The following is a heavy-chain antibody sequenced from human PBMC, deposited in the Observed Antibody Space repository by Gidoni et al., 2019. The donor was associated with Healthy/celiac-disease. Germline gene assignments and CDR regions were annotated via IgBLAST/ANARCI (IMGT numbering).Heavy chain of an antibody. CDR1: GYSFTSYW. D-gene: IGHD2-15*01. V-gene: IGHV5-51*01. CDR3: ARPVGYCSGGSCYPYYFDY. Sequence: EVQLVQSGAEVKKPGESLKISCKGSGYSFTSYWIGWVRQMPGKGLEWMGIIYPGDSDTRYSPSFQGQVTISADKSISTAYLQWSSLKASDTAMYYCARPVGYCSGGSCYPYYFDYWGQGTLVTVSS. J-gene: IGHJ4*02. CDR2: IYPGDSDT.